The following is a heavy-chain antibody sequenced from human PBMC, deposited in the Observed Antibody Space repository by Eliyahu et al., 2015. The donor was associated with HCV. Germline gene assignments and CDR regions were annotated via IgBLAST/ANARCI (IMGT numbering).Heavy chain of an antibody. V-gene: IGHV1-58*02. J-gene: IGHJ6*02. CDR3: AADLGFSSGWAYYYYGMDV. D-gene: IGHD6-19*01. Sequence: QMQLVQSGPEVKKPGTSVKVSCKASGFTFTSSAMQWVRQAXGQRXXXXGWIVVGSGNTNYAQKFQERVTITRNMSTSTAYMELSSLRSEDTAVYYCAADLGFSSGWAYYYYGMDVWGQGTTVTVSS. CDR1: GFTFTSSA. CDR2: IVVGSGNT.